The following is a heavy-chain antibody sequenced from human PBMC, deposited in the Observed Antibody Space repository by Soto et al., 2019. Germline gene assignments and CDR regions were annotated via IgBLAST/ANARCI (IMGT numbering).Heavy chain of an antibody. CDR2: INSDGSTT. V-gene: IGHV3-74*01. CDR1: GFTFSSYW. CDR3: ARDYLVVPHRVIDY. J-gene: IGHJ4*02. Sequence: GGSLRLFCVASGFTFSSYWMHWVRQAPRKGLVWVSRINSDGSTTNYADSVKGRFTISRDNSKNTLYLQMNSLRAEDTAVYYCARDYLVVPHRVIDYWGQGTLVTVSS. D-gene: IGHD2-2*01.